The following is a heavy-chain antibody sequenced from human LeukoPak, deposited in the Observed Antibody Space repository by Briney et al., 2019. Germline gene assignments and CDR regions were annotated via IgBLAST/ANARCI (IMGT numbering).Heavy chain of an antibody. CDR3: AKDLFDRVVGATPPDY. Sequence: QPGASLRLSCAASGFTFSSYAMSWVRQAPGKGLEWVSAISGSGGSTYYADSVKGRFTISRDNYKNSLYLQMNSLRAEDTAVYYCAKDLFDRVVGATPPDYWGQGTLVTVSS. CDR2: ISGSGGST. CDR1: GFTFSSYA. J-gene: IGHJ4*02. V-gene: IGHV3-23*01. D-gene: IGHD1-26*01.